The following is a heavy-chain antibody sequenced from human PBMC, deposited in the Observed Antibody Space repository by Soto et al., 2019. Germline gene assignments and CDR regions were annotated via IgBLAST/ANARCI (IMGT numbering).Heavy chain of an antibody. V-gene: IGHV4-59*08. CDR1: GASITSDY. CDR3: ARLGDLYDY. Sequence: SETLSLTCTASGASITSDYWTWIRQPPGKGLEWIGYIYYTGDTNYNPSLKSRVTMSVDASKNQVSLKLTSVTAADTAVYYCARLGDLYDYWGQGTVVTVSS. CDR2: IYYTGDT. J-gene: IGHJ4*02. D-gene: IGHD1-26*01.